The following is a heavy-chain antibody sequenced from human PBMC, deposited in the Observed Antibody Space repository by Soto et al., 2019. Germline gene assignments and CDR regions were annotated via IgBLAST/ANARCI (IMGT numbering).Heavy chain of an antibody. V-gene: IGHV1-69*01. J-gene: IGHJ4*02. CDR3: ARDSGSYYLLLDY. Sequence: QVQLVQSGAEVKKPGSSVKVSCKASGGTFSSSGISWVRQAPGQGLEWMGGVMPIFGTANYAQKFQGRVTITADESTSTAYMELSSLRSEDTAVYYCARDSGSYYLLLDYWGQGTLVTVSS. D-gene: IGHD1-26*01. CDR2: VMPIFGTA. CDR1: GGTFSSSG.